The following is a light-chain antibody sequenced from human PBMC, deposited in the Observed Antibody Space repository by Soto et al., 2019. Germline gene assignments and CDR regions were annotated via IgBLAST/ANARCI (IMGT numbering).Light chain of an antibody. CDR2: ASS. CDR1: QTISNY. V-gene: IGKV1-39*01. CDR3: QQSYSTILT. Sequence: DIQMTQSPSSLSASLGDRVTITCRASQTISNYLNWYQQKPGKAPKLLIYASSTLQSGVPSRFSGSGSGTDLTLTISSLQPEDFGTYYCQQSYSTILTFGGGTKVEIK. J-gene: IGKJ4*01.